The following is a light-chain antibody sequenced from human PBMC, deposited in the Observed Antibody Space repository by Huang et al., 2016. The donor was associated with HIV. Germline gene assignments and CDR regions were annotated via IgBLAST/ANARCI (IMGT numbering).Light chain of an antibody. V-gene: IGKV3-15*01. J-gene: IGKJ4*01. Sequence: EIVMTQSPATLSVSPGQRVTLSSRANRSVSTNLAWYQQRHGHAPRLLIYGSSTRAPGIPARVSGSGSGTDFSLTISSLQSEDFALYYCHQYNNWLLSFGGGTRV. CDR2: GSS. CDR1: RSVSTN. CDR3: HQYNNWLLS.